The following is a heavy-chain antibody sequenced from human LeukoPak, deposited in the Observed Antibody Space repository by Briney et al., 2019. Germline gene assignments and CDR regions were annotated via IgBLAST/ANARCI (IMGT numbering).Heavy chain of an antibody. CDR1: GYTFTGYY. Sequence: ASVKVSCKASGYTFTGYYMHWVRQAPGQGLEWMGWINPNSGGTNYAQKFQGRVTMTRDTSISTAYMELSRLRSDDTAVYYCARGYCSGGSCSLYYYGMDVWGQGTRSPSP. J-gene: IGHJ6*02. CDR3: ARGYCSGGSCSLYYYGMDV. CDR2: INPNSGGT. V-gene: IGHV1-2*02. D-gene: IGHD2-15*01.